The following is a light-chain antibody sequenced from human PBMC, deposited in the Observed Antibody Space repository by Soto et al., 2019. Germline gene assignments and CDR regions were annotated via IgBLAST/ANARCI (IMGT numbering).Light chain of an antibody. Sequence: QAVVTQEPSLTVSPGGTVTLTCGSSTGAVTSGLYPYWFQQKPGQAPRTLIYDTSNKHSWTPARFSGSLLGGKAALTLSGAQPEDEAEYYCLLSYSGARAGVFGGGTKVTVL. V-gene: IGLV7-46*01. CDR2: DTS. CDR3: LLSYSGARAGV. CDR1: TGAVTSGLY. J-gene: IGLJ2*01.